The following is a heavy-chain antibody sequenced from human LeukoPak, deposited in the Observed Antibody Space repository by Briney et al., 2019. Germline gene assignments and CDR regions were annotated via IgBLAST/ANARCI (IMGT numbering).Heavy chain of an antibody. D-gene: IGHD3-10*01. CDR3: AKGSLLWFGEFPFDY. Sequence: PGGSLRLSCAASGFTFSSYAMNWVRQAPGKGLEWVSGISSSSDRMYYADSVKGRFTISRDNSKNTLYLQMNSLRAEDTAVYYCAKGSLLWFGEFPFDYWGQGTLVTVSS. CDR1: GFTFSSYA. V-gene: IGHV3-23*01. CDR2: ISSSSDRM. J-gene: IGHJ4*02.